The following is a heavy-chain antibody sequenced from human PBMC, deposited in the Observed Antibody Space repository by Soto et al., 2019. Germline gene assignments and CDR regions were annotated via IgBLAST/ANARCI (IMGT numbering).Heavy chain of an antibody. J-gene: IGHJ6*02. Sequence: SVNVSCKASGFTFTSSAVQWVRQARGQRLEWIGWIVVGSGNTNYAQKFQERVTITRDMSTSTAYMELSSLRSEDTAVYYCAAVGGYSYAIQDYYYGMDVWGQGTTVTVSS. D-gene: IGHD5-18*01. V-gene: IGHV1-58*01. CDR2: IVVGSGNT. CDR3: AAVGGYSYAIQDYYYGMDV. CDR1: GFTFTSSA.